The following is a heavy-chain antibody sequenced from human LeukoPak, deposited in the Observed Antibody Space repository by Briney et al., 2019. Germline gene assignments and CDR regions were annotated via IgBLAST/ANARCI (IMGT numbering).Heavy chain of an antibody. D-gene: IGHD3-3*01. CDR2: INHSGST. CDR3: ARGGVSYYDFWSGYRY. Sequence: PSETLSLTCAVYGGSFSGYYWSWIRQPPGKGLEWIGEINHSGSTNYNPSLKSRVTISVDTSKNQFSLKLSSVTAADTAVYYCARGGVSYYDFWSGYRYWGQGTLVTVSS. CDR1: GGSFSGYY. J-gene: IGHJ4*02. V-gene: IGHV4-34*01.